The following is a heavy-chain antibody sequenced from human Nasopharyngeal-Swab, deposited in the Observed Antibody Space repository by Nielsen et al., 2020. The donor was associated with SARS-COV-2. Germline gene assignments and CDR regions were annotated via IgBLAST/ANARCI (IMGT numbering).Heavy chain of an antibody. D-gene: IGHD2-2*01. Sequence: SETLSLTCAVYGGSFSGYYWSWIRQPPGKGLEWIGEINHSGSTNYNPSLKSRVTISVDTSKNQFSLKLSSVTAADTAVYYCAKSPRGGYCSSTSRTGDVWGKGTTVTVSS. V-gene: IGHV4-34*01. CDR2: INHSGST. CDR3: AKSPRGGYCSSTSRTGDV. CDR1: GGSFSGYY. J-gene: IGHJ6*04.